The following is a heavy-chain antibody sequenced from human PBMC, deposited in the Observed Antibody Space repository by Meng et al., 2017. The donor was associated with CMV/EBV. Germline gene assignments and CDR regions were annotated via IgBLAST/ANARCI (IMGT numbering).Heavy chain of an antibody. J-gene: IGHJ6*02. CDR2: IKQDGSEK. CDR1: GFTFSSYW. Sequence: GESLKISCAASGFTFSSYWMSWVRQAPGKGLEWVANIKQDGSEKYYVDSVKGRFTISRDNAKNSLYLQMSSLRAEDTAVYYCARDRTIFGVRNYYYYGMDVWGQGTTVTVSS. D-gene: IGHD3-3*01. V-gene: IGHV3-7*01. CDR3: ARDRTIFGVRNYYYYGMDV.